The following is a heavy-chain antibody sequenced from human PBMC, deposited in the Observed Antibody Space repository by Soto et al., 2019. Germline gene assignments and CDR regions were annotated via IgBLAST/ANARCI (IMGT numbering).Heavy chain of an antibody. Sequence: VQLVESGGGLVQPGGSLRLSCAASGFTFSSYAISWVRQAPGQGLEWMGGIIPIFGTANYAQKFQGRVTITADESTSTAYMELSSLRSEDTAVYYCARGGIVVVVDQGWFDPWGQGTLVTVSS. CDR1: GFTFSSYA. J-gene: IGHJ5*02. CDR2: IIPIFGTA. D-gene: IGHD2-15*01. V-gene: IGHV1-69*01. CDR3: ARGGIVVVVDQGWFDP.